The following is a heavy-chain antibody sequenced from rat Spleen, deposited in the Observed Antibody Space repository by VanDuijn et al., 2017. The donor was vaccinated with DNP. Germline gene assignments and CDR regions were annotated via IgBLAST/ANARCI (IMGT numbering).Heavy chain of an antibody. CDR1: GFTFSDYY. Sequence: EVQLVESGGGLVQPGRSLKLSCAASGFTFSDYYMAWVRQAPTKGLDWVADINYDGGSTYYGESVKGRFTISRDNAKSTLYLQMNSLRSDDMATYYGARWGSSHWYFDFWGPGTMVTVSS. D-gene: IGHD1-2*01. J-gene: IGHJ1*01. V-gene: IGHV5-22*01. CDR2: INYDGGST. CDR3: ARWGSSHWYFDF.